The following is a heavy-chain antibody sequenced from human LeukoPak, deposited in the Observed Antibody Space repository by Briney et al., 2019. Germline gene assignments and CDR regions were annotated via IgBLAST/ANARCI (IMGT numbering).Heavy chain of an antibody. CDR3: ARGSWSMVRGVTTYYYYGMDV. V-gene: IGHV1-18*01. CDR2: ISAYNGNT. Sequence: GASVKVSCKASGYTFTSYGISWVRQAPGQGLEWMGWISAYNGNTNYAQKLQGRVTMTTDTSTSTAYMELRSLRSDDTAVYYCARGSWSMVRGVTTYYYYGMDVGAKGPRSPSP. CDR1: GYTFTSYG. J-gene: IGHJ6*02. D-gene: IGHD3-10*01.